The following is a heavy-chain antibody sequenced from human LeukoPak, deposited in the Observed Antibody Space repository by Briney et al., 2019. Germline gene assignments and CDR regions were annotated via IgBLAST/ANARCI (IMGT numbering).Heavy chain of an antibody. CDR1: GFTFDDYA. CDR2: LSWNSGSI. Sequence: PGGSLRLSCAASGFTFDDYAMHWLRQAPGKGLEWVSGLSWNSGSICYADFVKRRFTISRVYAKNFLYLQMNSLRAEDTALYYCATGPAALLSWGQGTLVTVSS. J-gene: IGHJ4*02. CDR3: ATGPAALLS. V-gene: IGHV3-9*01. D-gene: IGHD2-15*01.